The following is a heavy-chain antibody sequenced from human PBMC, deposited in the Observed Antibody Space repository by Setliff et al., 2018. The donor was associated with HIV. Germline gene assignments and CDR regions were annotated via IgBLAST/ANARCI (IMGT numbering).Heavy chain of an antibody. CDR2: NIAFNGKT. J-gene: IGHJ4*02. V-gene: IGHV1-18*01. Sequence: GASVKVSCKTSGYTFNSYGISWVRQAPGQGLEWVGLNIAFNGKTNSAPKFQGRVIMTTDTSTSTAHMELRSLRSDDTAIYYCARVIVDFDSSGFYYSDSWGQGTLVTVSS. CDR3: ARVIVDFDSSGFYYSDS. D-gene: IGHD3-22*01. CDR1: GYTFNSYG.